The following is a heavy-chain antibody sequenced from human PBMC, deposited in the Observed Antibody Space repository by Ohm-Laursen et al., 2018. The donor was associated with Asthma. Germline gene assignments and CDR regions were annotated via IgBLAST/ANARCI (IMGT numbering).Heavy chain of an antibody. V-gene: IGHV2-70*04. CDR3: ARIGQYGDYDY. CDR1: GASFSTYYW. J-gene: IGHJ4*02. D-gene: IGHD4-17*01. Sequence: TLSLTCTLSGASFSTYYWGWIRQPPGKALEWLARIDWDDDKFYSTSLKTRLTISKDTSKNQVVLTMTNMDPVDTATYYCARIGQYGDYDYWGQGTLVTVSS. CDR2: IDWDDDK.